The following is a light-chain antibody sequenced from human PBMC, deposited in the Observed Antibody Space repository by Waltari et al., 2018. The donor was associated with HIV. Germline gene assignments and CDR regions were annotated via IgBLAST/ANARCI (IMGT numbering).Light chain of an antibody. CDR3: SSYTSTSTSE. V-gene: IGLV2-14*01. CDR1: SSDVGGYNY. Sequence: QSALTQPASVSGSPGQSITISCTGTSSDVGGYNYVSWYQQHPGKAPTPMIYEVSNRPSGVSNRFSGSMSGNTASLTISGLQAEDEADYYCSSYTSTSTSEFGGGTKLTVL. CDR2: EVS. J-gene: IGLJ3*02.